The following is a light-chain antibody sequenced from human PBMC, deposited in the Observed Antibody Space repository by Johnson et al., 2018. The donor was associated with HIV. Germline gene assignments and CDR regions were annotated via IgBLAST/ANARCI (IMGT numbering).Light chain of an antibody. J-gene: IGLJ1*01. V-gene: IGLV1-51*01. CDR1: TSNIGNNY. CDR3: GTWDRSRIAFV. Sequence: HSVLTQPPSVSAAPGQKVTISCSGSTSNIGNNYISWYQHLPGTAPKLLIYDNDKRPSGIPDRLSGSKSGTSATLGITGLPTGAEADYYCGTWDRSRIAFVSGTGTKGTGL. CDR2: DND.